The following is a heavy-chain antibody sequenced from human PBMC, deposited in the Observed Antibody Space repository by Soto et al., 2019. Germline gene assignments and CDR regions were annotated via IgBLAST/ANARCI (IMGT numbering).Heavy chain of an antibody. CDR1: GFTFSTYN. J-gene: IGHJ6*02. Sequence: PXGSLRLSCSASGFTFSTYNMNWVRQAPGKGLEWVSSISSSSSYIYYADSVKGRFTISRDNAKNSLYLQMNSLRAEDTAVYRCARDYDFWSGRGGMDAWGQGTTVTVSS. CDR3: ARDYDFWSGRGGMDA. CDR2: ISSSSSYI. D-gene: IGHD3-3*01. V-gene: IGHV3-21*01.